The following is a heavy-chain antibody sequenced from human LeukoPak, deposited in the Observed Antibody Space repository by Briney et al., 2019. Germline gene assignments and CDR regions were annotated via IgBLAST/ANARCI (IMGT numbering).Heavy chain of an antibody. CDR2: SMYYSGST. Sequence: SETLSLTCTVSGGSISSSSYYWGWIRQSPGKGLEWIGSSMYYSGSTYYNPSLKSRVTISVDTSKNQFSLKLSSVTAADTAVYYCARRGSRLLNWFVPWGQGTLVTVSS. CDR3: ARRGSRLLNWFVP. CDR1: GGSISSSSYY. V-gene: IGHV4-39*07. D-gene: IGHD3-10*01. J-gene: IGHJ5*02.